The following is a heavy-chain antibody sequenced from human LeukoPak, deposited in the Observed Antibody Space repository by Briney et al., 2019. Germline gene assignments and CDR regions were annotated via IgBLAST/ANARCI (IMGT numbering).Heavy chain of an antibody. J-gene: IGHJ3*02. D-gene: IGHD3-22*01. CDR2: INPNSGGT. CDR3: ARDLDYYDSSGYGSHAFDI. CDR1: GYTFTAYY. V-gene: IGHV1-2*02. Sequence: VASVKVSCKASGYTFTAYYMHWVRQAPGQGLEWMGWINPNSGGTNYAQKFQGRVTMTRDTSISTAYMELSRLRSGDTAVYYCARDLDYYDSSGYGSHAFDIWGQGTMVTVSS.